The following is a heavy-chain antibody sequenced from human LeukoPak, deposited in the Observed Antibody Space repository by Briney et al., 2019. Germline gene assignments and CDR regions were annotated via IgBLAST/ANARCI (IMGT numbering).Heavy chain of an antibody. CDR2: ISWDSGSV. J-gene: IGHJ3*02. CDR3: ATGAGSSPGAFDI. Sequence: GRSLRLSCAASGFTFDDYAMHWVRQAPGKGLEWVSGISWDSGSVDSADSVKGRFTISRDNARNSLYLQMNSLRAEDTAVYYCATGAGSSPGAFDIWGQGTMVTVSS. CDR1: GFTFDDYA. D-gene: IGHD6-13*01. V-gene: IGHV3-9*01.